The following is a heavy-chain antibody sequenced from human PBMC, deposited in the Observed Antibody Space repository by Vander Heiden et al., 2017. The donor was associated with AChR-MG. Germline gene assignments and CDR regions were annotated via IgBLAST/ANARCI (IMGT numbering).Heavy chain of an antibody. CDR3: ARDSGHTVDY. J-gene: IGHJ4*02. CDR1: GFTFSAYY. Sequence: QVKLVESGGGLVKPGGSLRLSCATSGFTFSAYYMSWIRQAPGKGLEWVSYISGGGDTIYDAASVKGRFTISRDNAKKSLYLQMNSLRAEDTAVYYCARDSGHTVDYWGQGTLVTVSS. D-gene: IGHD3-10*01. V-gene: IGHV3-11*01. CDR2: ISGGGDTI.